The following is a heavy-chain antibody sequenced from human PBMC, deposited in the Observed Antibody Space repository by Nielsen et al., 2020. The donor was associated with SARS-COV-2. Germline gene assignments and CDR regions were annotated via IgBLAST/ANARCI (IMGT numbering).Heavy chain of an antibody. CDR1: GFTFDDYA. D-gene: IGHD6-19*01. Sequence: LKISCAASGFTFDDYAMHWVRQAPGKGLEWVSGISWNSGSIGYADSVKGRFTISRDNAKNSLYLQMNSLRAEDTALYYCAKAHIAVAGGYFDYWGQGTLVTVSS. CDR2: ISWNSGSI. CDR3: AKAHIAVAGGYFDY. J-gene: IGHJ4*02. V-gene: IGHV3-9*01.